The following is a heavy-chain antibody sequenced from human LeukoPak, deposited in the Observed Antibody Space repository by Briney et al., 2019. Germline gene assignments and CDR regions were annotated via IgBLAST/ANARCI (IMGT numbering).Heavy chain of an antibody. CDR2: INHSGST. V-gene: IGHV4-34*01. Sequence: ETLSLTCAVYGGSFSGYCWSWIRQPPGKGLEWIGEINHSGSTNYNPSLKSRVTISVDTSKNQFSLKLSSVTAADTAVYYCARGRSRVVAATGRYFDYWGQGTLVTVSS. J-gene: IGHJ4*02. D-gene: IGHD2-15*01. CDR3: ARGRSRVVAATGRYFDY. CDR1: GGSFSGYC.